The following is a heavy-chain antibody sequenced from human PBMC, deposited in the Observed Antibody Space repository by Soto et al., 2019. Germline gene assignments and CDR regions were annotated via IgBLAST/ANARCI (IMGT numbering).Heavy chain of an antibody. CDR3: SRLISVMSTRFDP. D-gene: IGHD2-2*01. CDR1: GFAVGSSY. V-gene: IGHV3-53*01. Sequence: PGGSLRLSCTASGFAVGSSYMIWVRQAPVKGPEFVSVRYSLLSTYYSDSLKGRFTSSRYSSKSTRYLQMNSLRAEVTAVYFCSRLISVMSTRFDPWGQGTLVTVSS. J-gene: IGHJ5*02. CDR2: RYSLLST.